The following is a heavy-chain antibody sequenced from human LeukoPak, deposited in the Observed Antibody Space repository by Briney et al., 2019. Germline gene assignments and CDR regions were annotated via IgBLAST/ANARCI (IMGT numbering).Heavy chain of an antibody. CDR1: GYSFTSYW. V-gene: IGHV5-51*01. D-gene: IGHD4-17*01. J-gene: IGHJ4*02. CDR3: ARQGDYEFDS. Sequence: GESLKISCKASGYSFTSYWIAWVRQMPGKGLEWMGIINPGDSDTRYSPSFQGQVTISADKSVTTAYLHWSSLKASDTAMYYCARQGDYEFDSWGQGTLVTVSS. CDR2: INPGDSDT.